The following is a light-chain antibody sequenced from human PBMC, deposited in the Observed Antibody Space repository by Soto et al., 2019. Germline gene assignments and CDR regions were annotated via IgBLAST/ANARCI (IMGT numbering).Light chain of an antibody. J-gene: IGLJ2*01. Sequence: QSVLTQPRSVSGSPGQSVTISCTGTSSDVGDYNYVSWYQQHPGKAPKIMIYDVSKRPSGVPDRISGSKSGNTASLTISGLQAEDEADYYCCSYAGSYTLVFGGGTKVTVL. CDR3: CSYAGSYTLV. CDR2: DVS. CDR1: SSDVGDYNY. V-gene: IGLV2-11*01.